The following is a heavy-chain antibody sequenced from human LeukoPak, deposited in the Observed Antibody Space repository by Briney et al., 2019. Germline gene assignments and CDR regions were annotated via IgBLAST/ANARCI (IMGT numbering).Heavy chain of an antibody. CDR2: IWYDGSNR. V-gene: IGHV3-33*06. CDR3: AKDPAEYSDYVGALDI. Sequence: PGRSLRLSCVQSQFCFTIYGLHWVRPAPGKGLEWVAVIWYDGSNRYYADSVKGRFIISRDNSKNTLYLQMNSLRAEDTAVYYCAKDPAEYSDYVGALDIWGQGTMVTVSS. CDR1: QFCFTIYG. D-gene: IGHD4-11*01. J-gene: IGHJ3*02.